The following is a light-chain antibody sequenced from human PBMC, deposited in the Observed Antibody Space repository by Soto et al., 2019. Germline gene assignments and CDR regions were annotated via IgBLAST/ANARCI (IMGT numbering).Light chain of an antibody. CDR3: AAWDDSLNAYYV. Sequence: QSVLTQPPSASVTPGQRVTISCSGSSSNIGSNTVNCYQQLPGTAPKLLIYSNNLRPSGVPDRFSGSKSGTSASLAISGLQSEDEADYYCAAWDDSLNAYYVFGTGTKVTVL. CDR2: SNN. V-gene: IGLV1-44*01. J-gene: IGLJ1*01. CDR1: SSNIGSNT.